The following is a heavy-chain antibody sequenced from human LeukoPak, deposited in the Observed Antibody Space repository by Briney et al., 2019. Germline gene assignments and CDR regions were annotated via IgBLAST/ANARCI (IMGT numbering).Heavy chain of an antibody. V-gene: IGHV4-59*08. CDR3: AGHHPRNTVDF. CDR1: GGSISSYY. Sequence: PSETLSLTCTVYGGSISSYYWSLLRQPPGKGLEWIAYISDIGSINYNPSLKSRVTISLDTSKNQFSLKLSSVTAADTAVYYCAGHHPRNTVDFWGQGTLVTVSS. J-gene: IGHJ4*02. D-gene: IGHD2-8*02. CDR2: ISDIGSI.